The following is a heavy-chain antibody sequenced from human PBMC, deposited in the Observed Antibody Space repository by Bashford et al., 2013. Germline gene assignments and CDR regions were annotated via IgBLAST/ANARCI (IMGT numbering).Heavy chain of an antibody. Sequence: DHSVSLGATGPRKRDVEWMGLVDPEDGETIYAEKFQGRVTITADTSTDTAYMELSSLRSEDTAVYYCATDGRISARVVVRANWFDPWGQGTLVTVSS. V-gene: IGHV1-69-2*01. D-gene: IGHD2-21*01. CDR2: VDPEDGET. J-gene: IGHJ5*02. CDR1: DHS. CDR3: ATDGRISARVVVRANWFDP.